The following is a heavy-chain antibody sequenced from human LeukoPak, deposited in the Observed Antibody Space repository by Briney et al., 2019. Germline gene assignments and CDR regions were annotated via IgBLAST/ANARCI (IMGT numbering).Heavy chain of an antibody. J-gene: IGHJ4*02. CDR3: AGPYYYDSGYFDY. Sequence: PSETLSLTCSVSGDSIAATSYYWGWIRQPPGKGLEWIGSIYYSGSTYYNPSLKSRVTISVDTSKNQFSLKLSSVTAADTAVYYCAGPYYYDSGYFDYWGQGTLVTVSS. D-gene: IGHD3-22*01. CDR2: IYYSGST. V-gene: IGHV4-39*01. CDR1: GDSIAATSYY.